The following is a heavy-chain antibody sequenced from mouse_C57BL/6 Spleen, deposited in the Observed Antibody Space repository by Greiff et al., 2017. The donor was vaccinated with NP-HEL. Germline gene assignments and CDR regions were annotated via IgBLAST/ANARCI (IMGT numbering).Heavy chain of an antibody. D-gene: IGHD1-1*01. J-gene: IGHJ2*01. V-gene: IGHV1-80*01. CDR2: IYPGDGDT. Sequence: QVQLQQSGAELVKPGASVKISCKASGYAFSSYWMNWVKQRPGKGLEWIGQIYPGDGDTNYNGKFKGKATLTADKSSSTAYMQLSSLTSEDSAVYFCASLYDGSSYVFHFDYWGQGTTLTVSS. CDR1: GYAFSSYW. CDR3: ASLYDGSSYVFHFDY.